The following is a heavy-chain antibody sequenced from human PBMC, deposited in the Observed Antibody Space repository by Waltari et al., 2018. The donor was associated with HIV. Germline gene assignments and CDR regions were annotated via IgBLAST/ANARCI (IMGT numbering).Heavy chain of an antibody. CDR2: ISHSGRT. CDR3: AREGDSSFSFFDY. J-gene: IGHJ4*02. CDR1: GGSFSPFY. D-gene: IGHD6-6*01. Sequence: QVQLKQWGAGLFKPSETLSLTCAVYGGSFSPFYWSWTRQPPGKGLEWLGEISHSGRTNYSPSLESRVTISIDTSKNQFSLKVNSLTAADTAVYYCAREGDSSFSFFDYWSQGTLVTVSS. V-gene: IGHV4-34*01.